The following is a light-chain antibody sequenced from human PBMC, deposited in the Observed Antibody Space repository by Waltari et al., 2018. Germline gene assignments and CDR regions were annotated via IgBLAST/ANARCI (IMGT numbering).Light chain of an antibody. CDR1: SSDVGGYNY. V-gene: IGLV2-14*01. CDR2: EVS. J-gene: IGLJ2*01. CDR3: SSYTSSSTLGV. Sequence: QSALTQPASVSGSPGQSITISCTGTSSDVGGYNYVPWYQQHPGKAPKLMIYEVSNRPAGVSNRYSGSESGSTASLTISGLQAEDEADYYCSSYTSSSTLGVFGGGTKLTVL.